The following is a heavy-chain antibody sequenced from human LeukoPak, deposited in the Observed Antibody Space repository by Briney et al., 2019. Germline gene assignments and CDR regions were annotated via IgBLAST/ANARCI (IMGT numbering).Heavy chain of an antibody. D-gene: IGHD3-22*01. CDR2: IKQDGSEK. CDR1: GFTFSSYW. Sequence: PGGSLRLSCAASGFTFSSYWMSWVRQAPGKGLEWVANIKQDGSEKYYVDSVKGRFTISRDNAKNSLYLQMHSLRAEDTAVYYCARVGAIVVGLYDYWGQGTLVTASS. J-gene: IGHJ4*02. V-gene: IGHV3-7*01. CDR3: ARVGAIVVGLYDY.